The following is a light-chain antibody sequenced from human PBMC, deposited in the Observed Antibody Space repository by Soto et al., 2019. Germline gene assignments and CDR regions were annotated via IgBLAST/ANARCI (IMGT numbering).Light chain of an antibody. CDR2: DTS. V-gene: IGKV3-11*01. CDR3: EQRRNWPT. Sequence: EIVLTQSPATLSLSPGERATLSCRASQSVDYYLAWYQQKPGLAPRLLIFDTSNRATGIPARFSGSGSGTDFTLTISSLKPEDCAVYYCEQRRNWPTFGQGTKVEIK. CDR1: QSVDYY. J-gene: IGKJ1*01.